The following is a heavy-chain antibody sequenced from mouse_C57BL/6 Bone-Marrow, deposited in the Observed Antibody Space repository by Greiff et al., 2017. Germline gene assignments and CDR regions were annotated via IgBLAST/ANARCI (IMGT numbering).Heavy chain of an antibody. V-gene: IGHV1-59*01. CDR2: IVPSVSYT. D-gene: IGHD2-4*01. Sequence: LQQPGAELVRPGTSVTLSCKASGYTFTSYWMHWVTQRPGQGLGWIGVIVPSVSYTNYNQKFKGKATWTVDPSSSTAYMQLSSLTSEDSAVYYCILYYDYDDAYWGQGTLVTVSA. CDR1: GYTFTSYW. J-gene: IGHJ3*01. CDR3: ILYYDYDDAY.